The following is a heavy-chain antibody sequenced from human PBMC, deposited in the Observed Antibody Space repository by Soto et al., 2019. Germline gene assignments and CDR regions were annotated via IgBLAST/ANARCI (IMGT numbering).Heavy chain of an antibody. D-gene: IGHD3-9*01. CDR2: ISGGGFDT. Sequence: GSLRLSCSASGFTFSSYAMHWVRQAPGKGLEWVSTISGGGFDTHYADSVKGRFTISRDNVKDTLYIQMNSLRVEDTAVYYCAKDPSTGSADYWGQGTLVTVSS. CDR3: AKDPSTGSADY. J-gene: IGHJ4*02. CDR1: GFTFSSYA. V-gene: IGHV3-23*01.